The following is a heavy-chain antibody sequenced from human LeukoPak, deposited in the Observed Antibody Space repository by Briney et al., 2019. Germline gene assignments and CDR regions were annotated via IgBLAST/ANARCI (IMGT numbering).Heavy chain of an antibody. D-gene: IGHD3-16*01. CDR2: IYSGGNT. CDR3: ARGGVYYFYYYMDV. CDR1: GFTVSSNH. J-gene: IGHJ6*03. V-gene: IGHV3-53*01. Sequence: GGSLRLSCAAAGFTVSSNHMNWVRQAPGKGLDWVSIIYSGGNTYYADSVKGRFTISRDNSKNTLYLQMNSLRAEDTAVYYCARGGVYYFYYYMDVWGKGTTVIVSS.